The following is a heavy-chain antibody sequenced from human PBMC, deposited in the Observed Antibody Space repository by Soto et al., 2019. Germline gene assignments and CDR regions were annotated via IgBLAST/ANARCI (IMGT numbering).Heavy chain of an antibody. Sequence: PPASVKVSCKASGGTFSSYAISWVRQAPGQGLEWMGGIIPIFGTANYAQKFQGRVTITADESTSTAYMELSSLRSEDTAVYYCARPIGITIFGVGASDYGMDVWGQGTTVTV. D-gene: IGHD3-3*01. V-gene: IGHV1-69*13. J-gene: IGHJ6*02. CDR2: IIPIFGTA. CDR1: GGTFSSYA. CDR3: ARPIGITIFGVGASDYGMDV.